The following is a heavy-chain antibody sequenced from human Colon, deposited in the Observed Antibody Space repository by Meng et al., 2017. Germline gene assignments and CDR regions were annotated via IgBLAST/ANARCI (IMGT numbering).Heavy chain of an antibody. J-gene: IGHJ4*02. D-gene: IGHD3-22*01. CDR2: ISAYNGNT. CDR3: ARDNPTDYYDSSGYYFDY. CDR1: GYTFTSHG. Sequence: SVKVSCKASGYTFTSHGISWVRQAPGQGLEWMGWISAYNGNTNYAQKLQGRVTMTTDTSTSTAYMELRSLRSDDTAVYYCARDNPTDYYDSSGYYFDYWGQGTLVTVSS. V-gene: IGHV1-18*01.